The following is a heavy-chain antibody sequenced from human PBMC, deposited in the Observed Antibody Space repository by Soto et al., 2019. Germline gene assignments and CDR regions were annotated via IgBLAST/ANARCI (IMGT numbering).Heavy chain of an antibody. Sequence: EVQLVESGGGLVQPGGSLRLSCAASGFTFSIYDMNWVRQTPGKGLEWLSYITTSSSTIYYADSVKGRFTISRDNAKNSLYLQMDSRRAEDTAVYYCAAGRLGYWGQGTLVTVSS. CDR2: ITTSSSTI. CDR1: GFTFSIYD. J-gene: IGHJ4*02. V-gene: IGHV3-48*01. CDR3: AAGRLGY. D-gene: IGHD6-25*01.